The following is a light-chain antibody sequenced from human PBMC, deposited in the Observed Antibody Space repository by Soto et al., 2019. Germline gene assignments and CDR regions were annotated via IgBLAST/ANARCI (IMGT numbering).Light chain of an antibody. CDR3: QQYITYRT. Sequence: DIQMTQSPSTLSASVGDTVTITCRASQSIRSWLAWYQQKPGKAPKLLIYDASSLERGVPSRFSGSGSGTEFTLTISSLQPDDFATYYCQQYITYRTFGQGTKVDIK. CDR2: DAS. J-gene: IGKJ1*01. V-gene: IGKV1-5*01. CDR1: QSIRSW.